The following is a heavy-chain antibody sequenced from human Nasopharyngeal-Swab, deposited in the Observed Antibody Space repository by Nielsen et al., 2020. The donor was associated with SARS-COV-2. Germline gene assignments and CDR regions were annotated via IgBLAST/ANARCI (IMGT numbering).Heavy chain of an antibody. CDR1: GYTFTSYG. CDR3: ARDLRVIVGANDAFDI. CDR2: ISAYNGNT. J-gene: IGHJ3*02. Sequence: ASVKVSCKASGYTFTSYGISWVRQAPGQGLEWMGWISAYNGNTNYAQKLQGRVTMNTDTSTSTAYMELRSLRSDDTAVYYCARDLRVIVGANDAFDIWGQGTMVTVSS. D-gene: IGHD1-26*01. V-gene: IGHV1-18*01.